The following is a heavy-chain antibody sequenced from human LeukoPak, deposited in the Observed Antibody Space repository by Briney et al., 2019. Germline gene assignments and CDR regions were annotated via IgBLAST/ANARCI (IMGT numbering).Heavy chain of an antibody. Sequence: SETPSLTCTVSGGSISSHYWSWIRQPPGKGLEWIGYIYYSGSTNYNPSLKSRVTISVDTSKNQFSLKLSSVTAADTAVYYCARVGLQRGTYYYDSSGYWFDPWGQGTLVTVSS. CDR1: GGSISSHY. CDR2: IYYSGST. J-gene: IGHJ5*02. CDR3: ARVGLQRGTYYYDSSGYWFDP. D-gene: IGHD3-22*01. V-gene: IGHV4-59*11.